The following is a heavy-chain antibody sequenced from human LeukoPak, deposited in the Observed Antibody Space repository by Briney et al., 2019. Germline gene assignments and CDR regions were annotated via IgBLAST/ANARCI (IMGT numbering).Heavy chain of an antibody. CDR3: ARDPLGDSGSSDFDY. Sequence: HPGGSLRLSCAASGFTFSSYEMNWVRQAPGKGLEWVSYISSSGSTIYYADSVKGRFTISRDNAKNSLYLQMNSLRAEDTAVYYCARDPLGDSGSSDFDYWGQGTLVTVSS. D-gene: IGHD1-26*01. J-gene: IGHJ4*02. V-gene: IGHV3-48*03. CDR2: ISSSGSTI. CDR1: GFTFSSYE.